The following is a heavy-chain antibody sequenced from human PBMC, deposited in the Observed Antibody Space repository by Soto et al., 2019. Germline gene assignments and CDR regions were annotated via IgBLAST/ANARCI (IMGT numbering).Heavy chain of an antibody. V-gene: IGHV3-23*01. D-gene: IGHD3-10*02. CDR1: EFTFSDSV. CDR3: AKQHQLVRGWFDP. Sequence: PGGSLRLSCAASEFTFSDSVMSRVRQAPGKGLEWLSAISGSGDYTYYADFVKGRFTISRDNSKNTLYLQMHSLRAEDTAIYYCAKQHQLVRGWFDPWGQGALVTVSS. CDR2: ISGSGDYT. J-gene: IGHJ5*02.